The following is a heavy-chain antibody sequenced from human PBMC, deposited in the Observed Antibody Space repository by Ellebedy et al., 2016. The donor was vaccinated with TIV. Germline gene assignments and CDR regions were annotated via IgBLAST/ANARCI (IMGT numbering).Heavy chain of an antibody. CDR1: GFAFNNYN. CDR3: ARGMGRWLQFLAY. V-gene: IGHV3-48*03. Sequence: GGSLRLSCAASGFAFNNYNMIWVRQATGKGLEWISYISSDGITTDYADSVKGRFTISRDNAKASVYLQMNSLRAEDTAVYYCARGMGRWLQFLAYWGQGTLVTVSS. CDR2: ISSDGITT. J-gene: IGHJ4*02. D-gene: IGHD5-24*01.